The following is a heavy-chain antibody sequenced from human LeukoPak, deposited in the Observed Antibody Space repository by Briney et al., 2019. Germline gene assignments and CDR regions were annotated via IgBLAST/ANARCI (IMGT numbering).Heavy chain of an antibody. CDR1: GFTFDDYA. J-gene: IGHJ6*02. V-gene: IGHV3-43D*03. CDR3: ATRDKGYYYGMDV. CDR2: ISWDGGST. Sequence: GGSLRLSCAASGFTFDDYAMHWVRQAPGKGLEWVSLISWDGGSTYYADSVKGRFTISRDNSKNSLYLQMNSLRAEDTALYYCATRDKGYYYGMDVWGQGTTVTVSS. D-gene: IGHD5-24*01.